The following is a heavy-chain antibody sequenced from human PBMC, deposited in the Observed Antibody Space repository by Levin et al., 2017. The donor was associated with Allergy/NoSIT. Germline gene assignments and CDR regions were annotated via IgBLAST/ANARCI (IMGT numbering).Heavy chain of an antibody. CDR1: GFTFSSYA. CDR2: ISYDGSNK. V-gene: IGHV3-30-3*01. Sequence: GGSLRLSCAASGFTFSSYAMHWVRQAPGKGLEWVAVISYDGSNKYYADSVKGRFTVSRDNSKNTRYLQMNSLRAEDTAVYYCATEYSTTWSNFRRIDYWGQGTLVTVSS. CDR3: ATEYSTTWSNFRRIDY. D-gene: IGHD6-13*01. J-gene: IGHJ4*02.